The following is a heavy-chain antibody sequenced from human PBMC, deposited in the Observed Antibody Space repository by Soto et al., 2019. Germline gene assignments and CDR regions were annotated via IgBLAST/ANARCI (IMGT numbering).Heavy chain of an antibody. Sequence: QVTLKEAGPVLVKPTETLTLTCTVSGFSLNTDGMGVSWIRQPPGKALEWLAQIFSSDDKSYSASLKSRLSISQDSSGSQVVLSVTNMDPVDTATYDCARIRGYDSLVPVDYWGQGILVTVSS. D-gene: IGHD5-12*01. CDR1: GFSLNTDGMG. J-gene: IGHJ4*02. CDR2: IFSSDDK. CDR3: ARIRGYDSLVPVDY. V-gene: IGHV2-26*01.